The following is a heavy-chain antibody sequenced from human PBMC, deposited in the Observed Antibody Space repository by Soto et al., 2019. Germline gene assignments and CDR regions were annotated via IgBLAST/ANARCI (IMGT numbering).Heavy chain of an antibody. J-gene: IGHJ6*04. D-gene: IGHD3-22*01. V-gene: IGHV3-23*01. CDR2: ISSSGGSP. Sequence: PGGSLRLSCAVSGFTFSSYAVIWVRQAPGKGLEWVSAISSSGGSPYYADSVKGRFTITRDNSKNTLYLQMNSLRAEDTAVYYCAKLNGTTYDHYYYGMDVRGRGTTVTVSS. CDR3: AKLNGTTYDHYYYGMDV. CDR1: GFTFSSYA.